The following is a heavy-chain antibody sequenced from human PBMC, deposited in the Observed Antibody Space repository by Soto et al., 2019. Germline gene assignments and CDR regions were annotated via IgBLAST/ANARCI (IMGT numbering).Heavy chain of an antibody. CDR1: GHSISSYY. V-gene: IGHV4-59*08. CDR3: ARHPGTLYYGGTYSLSRGGMDV. Sequence: QVQLQESGPGLVKPSETLSLTCTVSGHSISSYYWSWIRQHPATGLEWIGYISYSGSTNYNPSLKRRVTISLDTSKNQFSLKQSSVTAADTAVYYCARHPGTLYYGGTYSLSRGGMDVWGQGTTVTVSS. D-gene: IGHD3-16*01. CDR2: ISYSGST. J-gene: IGHJ6*02.